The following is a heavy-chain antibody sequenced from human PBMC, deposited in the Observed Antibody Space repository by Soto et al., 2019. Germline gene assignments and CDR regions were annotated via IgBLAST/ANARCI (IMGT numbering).Heavy chain of an antibody. CDR3: AKRYSGYDFDY. V-gene: IGHV3-30*18. Sequence: GGSLRLSCAASGFTFSSYGMHWVRQAPGKGLEWVAVISYDGSNKYYADSVKGRFTISRDNSKNTLYLQMNSLRAEDTAVYYCAKRYSGYDFDYWGQGTLVTVSS. J-gene: IGHJ4*02. D-gene: IGHD5-12*01. CDR2: ISYDGSNK. CDR1: GFTFSSYG.